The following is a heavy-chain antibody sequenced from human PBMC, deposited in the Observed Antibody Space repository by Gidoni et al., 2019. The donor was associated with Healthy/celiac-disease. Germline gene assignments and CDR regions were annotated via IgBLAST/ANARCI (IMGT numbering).Heavy chain of an antibody. CDR2: INHSGST. CDR3: ASLISMITFGGVIFWFDP. D-gene: IGHD3-16*01. J-gene: IGHJ5*02. V-gene: IGHV4-34*01. CDR1: GGSFSGYY. Sequence: QVQLQPWGAGLLKPSETLSLTCALSGGSFSGYYWSWIRQPPGKGLEWIGEINHSGSTNYNPSLKSRVTISVDTSKNQFSLKLSSVTAADTAVYYCASLISMITFGGVIFWFDPWGQGTLVTVSS.